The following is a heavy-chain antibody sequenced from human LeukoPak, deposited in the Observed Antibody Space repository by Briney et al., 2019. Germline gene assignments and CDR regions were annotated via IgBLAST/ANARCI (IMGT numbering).Heavy chain of an antibody. V-gene: IGHV3-7*01. CDR3: ARDKIVGPTTLDY. CDR2: IKQDGNEK. CDR1: GFTFSGYW. Sequence: GGSLRLSCAASGFTFSGYWMSWVRQTPEKGLEWVANIKQDGNEKYYVDSVKGRFTISRDNAKNSLYLQMNSLRADDTAVYYCARDKIVGPTTLDYWGQGTLVTVSS. J-gene: IGHJ4*02. D-gene: IGHD1-26*01.